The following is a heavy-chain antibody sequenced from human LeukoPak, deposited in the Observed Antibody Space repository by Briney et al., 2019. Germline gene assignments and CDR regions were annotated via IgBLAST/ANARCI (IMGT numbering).Heavy chain of an antibody. V-gene: IGHV1-69*04. CDR3: AREVVTTNRNWFDP. J-gene: IGHJ5*02. D-gene: IGHD4-11*01. CDR1: GGTFSSYA. CDR2: IIPISDIA. Sequence: GASVKVSCKASGGTFSSYAISWVRQAPGQGLEWMGRIIPISDIANYAQKFQGRVTITADKSTSTAYMELSSLRSEDTAVYYCAREVVTTNRNWFDPWGQGTLVTVSS.